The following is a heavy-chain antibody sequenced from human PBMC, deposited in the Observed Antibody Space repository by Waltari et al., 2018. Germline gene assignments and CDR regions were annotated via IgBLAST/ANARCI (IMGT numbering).Heavy chain of an antibody. J-gene: IGHJ4*02. D-gene: IGHD2-21*01. Sequence: EEQLVESGGGVVKPGGSLRLSCTTSGFTFSNAWMSWVRQAPGKGLEWVARIKSKANGETIDYAAPVRGRFTISRDDSKNTLYVQMNSLKIEDTAVYYCATGGPYFDYWGQGTVVTVSS. CDR1: GFTFSNAW. V-gene: IGHV3-15*01. CDR3: ATGGPYFDY. CDR2: IKSKANGETI.